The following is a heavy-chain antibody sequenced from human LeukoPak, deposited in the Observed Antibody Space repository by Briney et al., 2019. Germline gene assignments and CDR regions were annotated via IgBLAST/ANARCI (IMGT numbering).Heavy chain of an antibody. V-gene: IGHV2-70*04. Sequence: SGPTLVNPTQTLTLTCTFSGFSLSTSGMRVSWIRQPPGKALERLARIDWDDDKFYSTSLKTRLTISKDTSKNQVVLTMTNMDPVDTATYYCARAMVRGVLDYWGQGTLVTVSS. D-gene: IGHD3-10*01. CDR1: GFSLSTSGMR. CDR3: ARAMVRGVLDY. J-gene: IGHJ4*02. CDR2: IDWDDDK.